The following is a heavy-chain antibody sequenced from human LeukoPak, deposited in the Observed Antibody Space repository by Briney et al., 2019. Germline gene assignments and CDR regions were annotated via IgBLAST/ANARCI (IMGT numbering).Heavy chain of an antibody. CDR3: AKDMSAGYYYGMDV. J-gene: IGHJ6*02. Sequence: PGGSLRLSCAASGFAFSSYWMSWVRQAPGKGLEWVANINQGGSDQRYAGSVKGRFTISRDNSKKSLDLQLNSLRAEDTALYYCAKDMSAGYYYGMDVWGQGTTVTVSS. CDR2: INQGGSDQ. D-gene: IGHD6-19*01. V-gene: IGHV3-7*03. CDR1: GFAFSSYW.